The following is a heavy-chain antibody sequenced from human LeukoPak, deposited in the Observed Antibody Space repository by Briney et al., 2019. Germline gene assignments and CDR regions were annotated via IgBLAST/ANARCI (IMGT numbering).Heavy chain of an antibody. CDR1: GGTFSSYA. CDR3: ARAMSIAVPHDY. V-gene: IGHV1-69*04. D-gene: IGHD6-6*01. CDR2: IIPILGIA. J-gene: IGHJ4*02. Sequence: ASVKVSCKASGGTFSSYAISWVRQAPGQVLGWMGRIIPILGIANYAQKFQGRVTITADKSTSTAYMELSSLRSEDTAVYYCARAMSIAVPHDYWGQGTLVTVSS.